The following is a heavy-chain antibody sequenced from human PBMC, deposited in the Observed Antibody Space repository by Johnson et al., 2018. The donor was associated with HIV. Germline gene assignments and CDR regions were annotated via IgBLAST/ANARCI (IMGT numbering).Heavy chain of an antibody. V-gene: IGHV3-30-3*01. Sequence: QVQLVESGGGVVQPGGSLRLSCAASGFTFSSYAMHWVRQAPGKGLEWVAVISYDGNNKFQADSVKGRFTISRDNSKNTLYLQMNSLRAEDTAVYYCARSYSTSWNASDIWGQGTMVTVSS. D-gene: IGHD4-11*01. CDR3: ARSYSTSWNASDI. J-gene: IGHJ3*02. CDR2: ISYDGNNK. CDR1: GFTFSSYA.